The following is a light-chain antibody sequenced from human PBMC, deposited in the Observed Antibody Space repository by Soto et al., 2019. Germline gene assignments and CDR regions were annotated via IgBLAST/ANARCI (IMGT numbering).Light chain of an antibody. CDR2: GAS. CDR3: QQYNNWPRT. Sequence: EIVLTQSPATLSLSPGARATLSCRASQSVSRYLGWYQQKPGQAPRLLIYGASTRATGIPARFSGSVSGTEFALTISSLQSEDFAVYYCQQYNNWPRTFGQGTKVDIK. J-gene: IGKJ1*01. CDR1: QSVSRY. V-gene: IGKV3D-15*01.